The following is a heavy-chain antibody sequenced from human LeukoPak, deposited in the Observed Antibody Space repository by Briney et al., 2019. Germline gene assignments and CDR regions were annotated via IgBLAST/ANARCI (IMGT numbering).Heavy chain of an antibody. Sequence: PGGSLRLSCAASGFTFSSYAMHWVRQAPGKGLEWVANIKQDGSEKYYVDSVKGRFTISRDNAKNSLYLQMNSLRAEDTAVYYCARPYCSGGSCYSFDYWGQGTLVTVSS. CDR2: IKQDGSEK. CDR1: GFTFSSYA. J-gene: IGHJ4*02. V-gene: IGHV3-7*01. CDR3: ARPYCSGGSCYSFDY. D-gene: IGHD2-15*01.